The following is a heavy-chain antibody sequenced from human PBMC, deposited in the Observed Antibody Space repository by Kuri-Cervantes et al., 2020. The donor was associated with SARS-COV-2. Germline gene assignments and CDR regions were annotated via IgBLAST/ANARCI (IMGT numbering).Heavy chain of an antibody. CDR1: GGSINSYY. J-gene: IGHJ4*02. D-gene: IGHD3-22*01. V-gene: IGHV4-59*01. CDR3: ARGGYYDTSGYYPYYFDY. CDR2: IYYSGST. Sequence: SETLSLTCTVSGGSINSYYWSWIRQPPGKGLEWIGYIYYSGSTNYNPSLKSRATISVDTSKNQFSLNLSSVTAADTAVFYCARGGYYDTSGYYPYYFDYWGQGTLVTVSS.